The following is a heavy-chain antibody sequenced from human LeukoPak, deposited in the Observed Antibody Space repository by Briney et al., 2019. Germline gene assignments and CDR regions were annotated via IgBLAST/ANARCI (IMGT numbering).Heavy chain of an antibody. CDR2: IYSGGST. CDR3: ARVLSILTRVDY. V-gene: IGHV3-53*01. Sequence: PGGSLRLSCTASGFTFGDYAMSWFRQAPGKGLEWVSVIYSGGSTYYADSVKGRFTISRDNSKNTLYLQMNSLRAEDTAVYYCARVLSILTRVDYWGQGTLVTVSS. D-gene: IGHD3-9*01. J-gene: IGHJ4*02. CDR1: GFTFGDYA.